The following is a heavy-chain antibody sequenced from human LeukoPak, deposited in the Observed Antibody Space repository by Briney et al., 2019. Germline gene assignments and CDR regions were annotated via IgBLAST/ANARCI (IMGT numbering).Heavy chain of an antibody. Sequence: SQTLSLTCTVSGGSISSYYWSWIRQPPGKGLEWIGYIYYSGSTNYNPSHKSRVTISVDTSKNQFSLKLTSVTAADTAVYYCARTTEGGYTYGYFYYYYMDVWGKGTTVTISS. CDR3: ARTTEGGYTYGYFYYYYMDV. J-gene: IGHJ6*03. CDR2: IYYSGST. D-gene: IGHD5-18*01. CDR1: GGSISSYY. V-gene: IGHV4-59*01.